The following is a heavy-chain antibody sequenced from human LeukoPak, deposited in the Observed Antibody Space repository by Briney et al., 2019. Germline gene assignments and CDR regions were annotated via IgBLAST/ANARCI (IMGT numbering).Heavy chain of an antibody. CDR2: IYHSGST. D-gene: IGHD6-19*01. J-gene: IGHJ4*02. V-gene: IGHV4-4*02. CDR1: GGSISSSNW. Sequence: KPSETLSLTCAVSGGSISSSNWWSWVRQPPGKGLEWIGEIYHSGSTNYNPSLKSRVTISVDKSKNQFSLKLSSVTAADTAVYYCARDPVAGTSGTFDYWGQGTLVTVSS. CDR3: ARDPVAGTSGTFDY.